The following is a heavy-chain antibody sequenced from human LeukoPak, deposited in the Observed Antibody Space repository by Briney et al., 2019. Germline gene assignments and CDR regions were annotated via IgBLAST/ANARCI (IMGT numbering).Heavy chain of an antibody. Sequence: GGSLRLSCAASGFTFSSHGMSWVRQGPGKGLEWVSAISGSGGSTYYADSVKGRFTISRDNSKNTLYLQMNSLRAEDTAVYYCAKGSNSGWYYFDYWGQGTLVTVSS. CDR3: AKGSNSGWYYFDY. V-gene: IGHV3-23*01. CDR2: ISGSGGST. J-gene: IGHJ4*02. CDR1: GFTFSSHG. D-gene: IGHD6-19*01.